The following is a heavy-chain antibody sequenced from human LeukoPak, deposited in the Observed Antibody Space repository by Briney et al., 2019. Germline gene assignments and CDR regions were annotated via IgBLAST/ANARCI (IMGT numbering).Heavy chain of an antibody. D-gene: IGHD1-26*01. J-gene: IGHJ4*02. CDR2: FTSDGNSM. V-gene: IGHV3-74*01. CDR3: ARAQVGAPTDC. CDR1: GFTLSSYT. Sequence: TGGSLRLSCAASGFTLSSYTMYWVRQAPGRGLVWVARFTSDGNSMTYADFVKGRFTVSRDIAKNTLYLQMNSLRAEDTAVYYCARAQVGAPTDCCGQGTLVTVSS.